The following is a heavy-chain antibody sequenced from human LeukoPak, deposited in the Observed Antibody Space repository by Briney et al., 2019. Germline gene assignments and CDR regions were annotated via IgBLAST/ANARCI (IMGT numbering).Heavy chain of an antibody. J-gene: IGHJ4*02. CDR2: INDDGKNT. D-gene: IGHD5-12*01. V-gene: IGHV3-74*01. CDR3: VYSGYDWTYYFDW. Sequence: PGGSLRLSCATSGFTFSSFWMHWVRQVPGKGLVWVSCINDDGKNTSYADSVKGRFTISRDNAKNTLYLQMSSLRAEDTAIYYCVYSGYDWTYYFDWWGRGTLVTVSS. CDR1: GFTFSSFW.